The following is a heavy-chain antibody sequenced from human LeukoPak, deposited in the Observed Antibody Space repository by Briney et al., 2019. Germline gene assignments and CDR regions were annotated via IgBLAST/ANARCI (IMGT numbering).Heavy chain of an antibody. Sequence: GGSLRLSCAASGFTFSTYSMNWVRQAPGKGLEWVSSISSSSSYIYYADSVKGRFTISRDNAKNSLYLQMNSLRAEDTAVYYCARDGGANNDHSNYVGYWGQGTLVTVSS. D-gene: IGHD4-11*01. V-gene: IGHV3-21*01. CDR2: ISSSSSYI. J-gene: IGHJ4*02. CDR1: GFTFSTYS. CDR3: ARDGGANNDHSNYVGY.